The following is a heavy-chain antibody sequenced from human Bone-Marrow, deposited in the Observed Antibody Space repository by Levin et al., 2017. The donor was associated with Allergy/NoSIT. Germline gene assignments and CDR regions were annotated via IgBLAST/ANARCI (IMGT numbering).Heavy chain of an antibody. CDR2: VYYSGST. Sequence: SQTLSLTCIVSGGSISSYYWTWVRQVPGKGLEWIGNVYYSGSTKYNPSLKSRVIISRDTSNNHFSLKLSSVSAADTAVYYCARDRGDYGPYYYGLDLWGPGTTVTVSS. CDR1: GGSISSYY. D-gene: IGHD4-17*01. CDR3: ARDRGDYGPYYYGLDL. J-gene: IGHJ6*02. V-gene: IGHV4-59*01.